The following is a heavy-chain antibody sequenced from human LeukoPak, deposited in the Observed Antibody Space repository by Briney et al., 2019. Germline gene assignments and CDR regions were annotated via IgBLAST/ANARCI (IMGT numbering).Heavy chain of an antibody. J-gene: IGHJ4*02. CDR2: IKQDGSEK. V-gene: IGHV3-7*01. D-gene: IGHD3-10*01. Sequence: GGSLRLSCGASGFTFSTYWMSWVRQAPGKGLEWVANIKQDGSEKYYVDSVKGRFTISRDNAKNSLYLQMNSLRAEDTAVYYCARDAKDGSGSYYNPIDYWGQGTLVTVSS. CDR1: GFTFSTYW. CDR3: ARDAKDGSGSYYNPIDY.